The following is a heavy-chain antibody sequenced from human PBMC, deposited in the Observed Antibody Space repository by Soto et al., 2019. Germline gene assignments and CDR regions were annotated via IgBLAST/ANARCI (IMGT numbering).Heavy chain of an antibody. CDR2: IKEDGSEK. CDR1: GSTFIVYS. J-gene: IGHJ6*02. D-gene: IGHD3-22*01. Sequence: GGSLRLSCAASGSTFIVYSMTWVRQAPGKGLEWVANIKEDGSEKYYVDSVKGRFTISRDNAKNSLYLRMNSLRAEDTAVYYCARASHWSSGYYHYYYAMDVWGQGTTVTVSS. CDR3: ARASHWSSGYYHYYYAMDV. V-gene: IGHV3-7*01.